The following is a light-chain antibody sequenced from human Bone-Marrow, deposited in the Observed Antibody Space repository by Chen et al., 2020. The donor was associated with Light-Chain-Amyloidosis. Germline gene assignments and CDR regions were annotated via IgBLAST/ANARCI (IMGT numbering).Light chain of an antibody. CDR3: QVWDRSSDRPV. V-gene: IGLV3-21*02. Sequence: SYVLTQPSSVSVAPGQSSTLARGGNNMGSTSVHWYQQPPGQAPLLVVYDDRDRPSGIPGRLSGSNSGNTATLTIGRVEAGDEADYYCQVWDRSSDRPVFGGGTKLTVL. J-gene: IGLJ3*02. CDR1: NMGSTS. CDR2: DDR.